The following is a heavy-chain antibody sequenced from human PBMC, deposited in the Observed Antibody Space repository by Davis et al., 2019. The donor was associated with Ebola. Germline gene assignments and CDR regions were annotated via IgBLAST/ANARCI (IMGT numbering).Heavy chain of an antibody. V-gene: IGHV3-53*01. D-gene: IGHD3-9*01. CDR3: ASFIF. CDR2: IHNNDKT. J-gene: IGHJ3*01. Sequence: GESLKISCAVSGFSLTTEYMSWVRQPPGKGLEWVAIIHNNDKTHYADSVKGRFTISRDISKNTAYLQMNSLRADDTAMYYCASFIFGGQGTMVTVSS. CDR1: GFSLTTEY.